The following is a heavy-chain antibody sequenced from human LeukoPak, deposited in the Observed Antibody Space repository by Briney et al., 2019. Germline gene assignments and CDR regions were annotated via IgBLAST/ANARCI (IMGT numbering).Heavy chain of an antibody. CDR1: GYIFTNYP. D-gene: IGHD2-15*01. J-gene: IGHJ4*02. CDR3: ARDSYCSGGTCYSRVGY. CDR2: INTNTGNP. V-gene: IGHV7-4-1*01. Sequence: ASVKVSCKASGYIFTNYPMNWVRQAPGQGLEWMGLINTNTGNPTYAQGLTERFVFSWDTSVSTAYLQIASLKAEDTAVYFCARDSYCSGGTCYSRVGYWGQGTEVTVSS.